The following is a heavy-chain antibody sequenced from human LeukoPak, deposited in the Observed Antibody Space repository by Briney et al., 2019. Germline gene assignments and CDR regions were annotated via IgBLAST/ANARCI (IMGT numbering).Heavy chain of an antibody. CDR3: AKGVGPSAPNGRVFDF. V-gene: IGHV3-23*01. CDR2: ITDSGDDT. CDR1: GFTFNNYA. D-gene: IGHD2-2*01. Sequence: GGSLRLSCAASGFTFNNYAMSWVRQAPGKGLEWVAIITDSGDDTRHADSAKGRFTISRDNSKNTLCLQMNSLRAEATAFYYCAKGVGPSAPNGRVFDFWGQGTLVTVSS. J-gene: IGHJ4*02.